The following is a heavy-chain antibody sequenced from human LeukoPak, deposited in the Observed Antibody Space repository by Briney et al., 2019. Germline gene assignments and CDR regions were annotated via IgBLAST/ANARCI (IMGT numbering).Heavy chain of an antibody. Sequence: ASVKVSCKASGYTFTSYGISWVRQAPGQGLEWMGWISAYNGNTNYAQKLQGRVTMTTDTSTSTAYMELRSLRSDDTAVYYCARMYLEVRYFDWSTGRFPFDPWGQGTLVTVSS. CDR2: ISAYNGNT. D-gene: IGHD3-9*01. CDR3: ARMYLEVRYFDWSTGRFPFDP. J-gene: IGHJ5*02. CDR1: GYTFTSYG. V-gene: IGHV1-18*01.